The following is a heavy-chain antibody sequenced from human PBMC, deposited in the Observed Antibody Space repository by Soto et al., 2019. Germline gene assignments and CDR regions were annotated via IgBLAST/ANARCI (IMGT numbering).Heavy chain of an antibody. CDR2: IYPGDSDT. Sequence: GESLKISCKGSGYSFTSYWIGWVRRMPGKGLEWMGIIYPGDSDTRYSPSFQGQVTISADKSISTAYLQWSSLKASDTAMYYCARRTPPYYYDSSGYLLAFDIWGQGTMVTVSS. J-gene: IGHJ3*02. CDR3: ARRTPPYYYDSSGYLLAFDI. V-gene: IGHV5-51*01. D-gene: IGHD3-22*01. CDR1: GYSFTSYW.